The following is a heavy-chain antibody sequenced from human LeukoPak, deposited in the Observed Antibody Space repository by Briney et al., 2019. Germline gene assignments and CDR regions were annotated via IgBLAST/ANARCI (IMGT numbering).Heavy chain of an antibody. V-gene: IGHV4-34*01. CDR2: INHSGST. J-gene: IGHJ5*02. D-gene: IGHD2-2*01. Sequence: SETLSLTCAVYGGSSSGYYWSWIRQPPGKGLEWIGEINHSGSTNYNPSLKSRVTISVDTSKNQFSLKLSSVTAADTAVYYCASEYQLLTTWGQGTLVTVSS. CDR3: ASEYQLLTT. CDR1: GGSSSGYY.